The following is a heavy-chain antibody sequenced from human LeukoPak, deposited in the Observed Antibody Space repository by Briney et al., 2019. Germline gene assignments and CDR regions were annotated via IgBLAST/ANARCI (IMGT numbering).Heavy chain of an antibody. CDR2: ISSSGSTI. CDR1: GFTFSDYY. V-gene: IGHV3-11*01. Sequence: GGSLRLSCAASGFTFSDYYMSWIRQAPGKGLEWVSYISSSGSTIYYADSVKGRFTISRDSAKNSLYLQMNSLRAEDTAVYYCARGSIGYCSGGSCNIGDAFDIWGQGTMVTVSS. D-gene: IGHD2-15*01. J-gene: IGHJ3*02. CDR3: ARGSIGYCSGGSCNIGDAFDI.